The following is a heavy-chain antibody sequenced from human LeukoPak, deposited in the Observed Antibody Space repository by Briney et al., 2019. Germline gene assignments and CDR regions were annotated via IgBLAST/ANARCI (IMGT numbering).Heavy chain of an antibody. CDR1: GFTFSSYA. V-gene: IGHV3-7*01. CDR2: IKEDGSEK. Sequence: GGSLRLSCAASGFTFSSYAMTWVRQAPGKGLEWVANIKEDGSEKYYVDSVKGRFTISRDNAKNSLFLQMNSLRVEDTAVYFCARTRGYSYGQNWGQGTLVTVSS. CDR3: ARTRGYSYGQN. D-gene: IGHD5-18*01. J-gene: IGHJ4*02.